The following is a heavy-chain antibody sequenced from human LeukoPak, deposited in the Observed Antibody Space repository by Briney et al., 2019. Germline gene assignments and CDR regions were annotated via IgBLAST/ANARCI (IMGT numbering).Heavy chain of an antibody. D-gene: IGHD4-23*01. CDR2: IYYSGST. Sequence: PSETLSLTCTVSGGSISSSSYYWGWIRQPPGKGLEWIGSIYYSGSTYYNPSLKSRLTISVDTSESHFSLMVNSVTAADTAVYYCARLTKTLNFDHWGQGTLVTVSS. CDR3: ARLTKTLNFDH. J-gene: IGHJ4*02. V-gene: IGHV4-39*02. CDR1: GGSISSSSYY.